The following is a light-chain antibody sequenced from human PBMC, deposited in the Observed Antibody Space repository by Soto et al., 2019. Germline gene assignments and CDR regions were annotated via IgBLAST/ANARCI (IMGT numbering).Light chain of an antibody. J-gene: IGKJ5*01. V-gene: IGKV3-15*01. CDR3: QQYNNWPIT. CDR2: GAS. CDR1: QSVSSN. Sequence: EVVLTQSPDTLSLPPGERATLSCRASQSVSSNLAWYQQKPGQAPRLLIYGASTRATGIPARFSGSGSGTEFTLTISSLQSEDFAVYYCQQYNNWPITFGQGTRLEIK.